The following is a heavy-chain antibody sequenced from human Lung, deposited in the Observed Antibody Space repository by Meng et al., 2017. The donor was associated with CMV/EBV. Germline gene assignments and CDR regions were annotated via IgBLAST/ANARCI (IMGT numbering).Heavy chain of an antibody. D-gene: IGHD5-18*01. Sequence: GGSLRLXCAAFGFTFSDFWMNWVRLAPGKGLEWVANIKQDGSEKYYVDSVKGRFTISRDNAKNSLYLQMNSLRAEDTAVYYCARDRRQLWKETYYYYGMDGXGQGXTVTSSS. J-gene: IGHJ6*02. V-gene: IGHV3-7*01. CDR2: IKQDGSEK. CDR1: GFTFSDFW. CDR3: ARDRRQLWKETYYYYGMDG.